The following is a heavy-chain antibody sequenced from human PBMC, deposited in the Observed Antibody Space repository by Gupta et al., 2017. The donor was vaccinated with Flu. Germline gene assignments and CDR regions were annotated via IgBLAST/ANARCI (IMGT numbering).Heavy chain of an antibody. V-gene: IGHV3-74*03. D-gene: IGHD4-17*01. CDR2: INPDGSST. J-gene: IGHJ1*01. CDR1: GFTFSSSY. CDR3: ATVTSGC. Sequence: EMQLVESGGGLVQSGGSMRLSCAASGFTFSSSYLQWVRQAPGQGLVWVSRINPDGSSTTYAESVKGRFTISRDNGKNTLYPQMNSLGDDDTAVYYCATVTSGCWGHGTRVTVSS.